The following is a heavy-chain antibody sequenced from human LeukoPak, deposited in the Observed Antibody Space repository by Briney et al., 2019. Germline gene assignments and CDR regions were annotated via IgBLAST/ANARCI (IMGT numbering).Heavy chain of an antibody. CDR3: ARDIAAAGSNWFDP. D-gene: IGHD6-13*01. V-gene: IGHV3-21*01. Sequence: PGGSLRLSCAASGFTFSSYSMNWVRQAPGKGLEWVSSISSSSSYIYYADSVKGRFTISRDNSKNTLYLQMNSLRAEDKAVYYCARDIAAAGSNWFDPWGQGTLVTVSS. CDR2: ISSSSSYI. J-gene: IGHJ5*02. CDR1: GFTFSSYS.